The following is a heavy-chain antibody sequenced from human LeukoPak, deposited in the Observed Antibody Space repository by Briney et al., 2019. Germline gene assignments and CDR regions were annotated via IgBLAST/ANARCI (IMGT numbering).Heavy chain of an antibody. CDR2: IRYDGSNK. J-gene: IGHJ4*02. V-gene: IGHV3-30*02. CDR3: ATRGLYYYGSGSYYAPFDY. D-gene: IGHD3-10*01. CDR1: GFTLSSYG. Sequence: PGGSLRLSCAASGFTLSSYGMHWVRQAPGKGLEWVAFIRYDGSNKYYADSVKGRFTISRDNSKNTLYLQMNSLGAEDTAVYYCATRGLYYYGSGSYYAPFDYWGQGTLVTVSS.